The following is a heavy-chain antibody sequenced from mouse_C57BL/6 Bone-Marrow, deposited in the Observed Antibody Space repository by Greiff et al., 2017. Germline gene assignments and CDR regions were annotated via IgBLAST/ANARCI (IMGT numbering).Heavy chain of an antibody. V-gene: IGHV1-26*01. D-gene: IGHD1-1*01. CDR3: ARLAHYYGSSSYFDY. CDR1: GYTFTDYY. J-gene: IGHJ2*01. Sequence: EVQLQQSGPELVKPGASVKISCKASGYTFTDYYMNWVKQSHGKSLEWIGDINPNNGGTSYNQKFKGKATLTVDKSSSTAYMELRSLTSEDSAVYYCARLAHYYGSSSYFDYWGQGTTLTVSS. CDR2: INPNNGGT.